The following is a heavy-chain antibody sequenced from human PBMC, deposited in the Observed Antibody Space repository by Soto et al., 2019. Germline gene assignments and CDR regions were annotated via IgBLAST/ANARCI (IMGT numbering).Heavy chain of an antibody. J-gene: IGHJ4*02. CDR2: VFHTGSA. Sequence: ASETLSLTCTVSGGSISSYYWSWIRQPPGKGLQWIGYVFHTGSAYYYNPSLKSRVTISVDTSKNQFSLRLTSVTAADTAVYYCARDSVRLGPAFDYWGQGTLVTVSS. CDR1: GGSISSYY. D-gene: IGHD5-12*01. CDR3: ARDSVRLGPAFDY. V-gene: IGHV4-30-4*01.